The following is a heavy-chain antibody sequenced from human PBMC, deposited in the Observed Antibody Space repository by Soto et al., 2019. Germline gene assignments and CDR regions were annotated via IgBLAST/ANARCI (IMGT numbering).Heavy chain of an antibody. CDR1: GGTFSSYA. Sequence: ASVKVSCKASGGTFSSYAISWVRQAPGQGLEWMGEIIPIFGTANYAQKFQGRVTITSDESTSTAYMELSSLRSEDTAVYYCARDRGPSSGYYPYWFDPWGQGTLVTVSS. J-gene: IGHJ5*02. CDR3: ARDRGPSSGYYPYWFDP. CDR2: IIPIFGTA. V-gene: IGHV1-69*13. D-gene: IGHD3-22*01.